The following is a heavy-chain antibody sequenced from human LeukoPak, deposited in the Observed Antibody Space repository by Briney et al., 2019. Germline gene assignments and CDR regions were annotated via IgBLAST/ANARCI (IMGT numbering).Heavy chain of an antibody. D-gene: IGHD6-19*01. Sequence: PGGSLRLSCAASGFTFSNYAMSWVRQAPGKGLEWVSAISGSGGSTYYADSVKGRFTISRDNSKSTLYLQMNSLRTEDTAVYYCAKVRWDNSGWYYLDSWGQGTLVTVSS. V-gene: IGHV3-23*01. CDR3: AKVRWDNSGWYYLDS. CDR2: ISGSGGST. CDR1: GFTFSNYA. J-gene: IGHJ4*02.